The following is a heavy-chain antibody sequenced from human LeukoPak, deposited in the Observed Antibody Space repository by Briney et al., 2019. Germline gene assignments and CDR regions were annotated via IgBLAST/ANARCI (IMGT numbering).Heavy chain of an antibody. CDR3: ARELSGGSCFDY. J-gene: IGHJ4*02. CDR2: INPNSGGT. CDR1: GYTFTGYY. V-gene: IGHV1-2*02. D-gene: IGHD2-15*01. Sequence: ASVKVSCKASGYTFTGYYMHWVRQAPGQGLEWMGWINPNSGGTNYAQKFQGRDTMTRDTSISTAYMELSRLRSDDTAVYYCARELSGGSCFDYWGQGTLVTVSS.